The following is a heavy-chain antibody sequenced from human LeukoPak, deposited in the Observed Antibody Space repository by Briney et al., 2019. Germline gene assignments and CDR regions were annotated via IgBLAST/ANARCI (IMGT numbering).Heavy chain of an antibody. CDR3: ARTSMITFGGVIVIPFDY. D-gene: IGHD3-16*02. V-gene: IGHV3-48*03. J-gene: IGHJ4*02. CDR1: GFTFSSYE. Sequence: PGGSLRLSCAASGFTFSSYEMNWVRQAPGKGLEWVSYISSSGSTIYYADSVKGRFTISRDNAKNSLYLQMNSLRAEDTAVYYCARTSMITFGGVIVIPFDYWGQGTLVTVSS. CDR2: ISSSGSTI.